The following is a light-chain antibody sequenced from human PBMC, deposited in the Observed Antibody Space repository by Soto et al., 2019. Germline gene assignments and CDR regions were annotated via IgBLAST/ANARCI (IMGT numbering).Light chain of an antibody. V-gene: IGKV1-5*03. J-gene: IGKJ4*01. CDR2: SAS. Sequence: DIQMTQSPSTLSASVGDRVTITCRASQSISSWLAWYQQKPGKAPNLLIFSASGLERGVPSRFSGSGSGTEFTITIISLQHADVATYYCQEYTGNSGLTFGGGTKVEIK. CDR1: QSISSW. CDR3: QEYTGNSGLT.